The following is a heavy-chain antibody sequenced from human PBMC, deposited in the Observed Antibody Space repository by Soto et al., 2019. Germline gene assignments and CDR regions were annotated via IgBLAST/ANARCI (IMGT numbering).Heavy chain of an antibody. Sequence: EVHLVESGGVVVQPGGSLRLSCAASGFTFHGYTMHWVRQRPGKGLEWVSLIRWDGSSTYYGDSVKGRFTISRDNNKDSLVLQMSSLTTEDTALYDCVKERAYGGDPGPFDSWGQGTLVTVSS. CDR1: GFTFHGYT. J-gene: IGHJ4*02. CDR3: VKERAYGGDPGPFDS. D-gene: IGHD4-17*01. CDR2: IRWDGSST. V-gene: IGHV3-43*01.